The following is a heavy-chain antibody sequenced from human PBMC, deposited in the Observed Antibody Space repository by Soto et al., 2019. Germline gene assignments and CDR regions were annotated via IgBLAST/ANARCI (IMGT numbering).Heavy chain of an antibody. CDR1: GGSISSYY. Sequence: PEETLSLTCTVSGGSISSYYWSWIRQPPGKGLEWIGYIYFRGTTNYNPSLKSRVTMSADTSKNQFSLKLSSVTAADTAVYYCARSWGSYYAYWGQGTLVTVSS. CDR3: ARSWGSYYAY. V-gene: IGHV4-59*01. CDR2: IYFRGTT. J-gene: IGHJ4*02. D-gene: IGHD1-26*01.